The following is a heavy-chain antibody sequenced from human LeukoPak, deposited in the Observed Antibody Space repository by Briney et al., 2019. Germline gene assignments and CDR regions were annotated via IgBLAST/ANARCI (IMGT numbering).Heavy chain of an antibody. CDR3: ARLNFGDDY. D-gene: IGHD4-17*01. CDR2: IYGGTSA. J-gene: IGHJ4*02. V-gene: IGHV3-66*01. Sequence: AGGSLRLSCAASGFTVSSNYINWVRQAPGKGLEWVSLIYGGTSADYADSVKGRFTISRDTSMNTVYLQMNSLRAEDTAVYYCARLNFGDDYWGQGTLVTVSS. CDR1: GFTVSSNY.